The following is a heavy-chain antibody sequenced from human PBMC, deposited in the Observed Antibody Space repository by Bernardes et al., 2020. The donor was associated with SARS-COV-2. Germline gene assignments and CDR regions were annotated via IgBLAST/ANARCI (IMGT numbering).Heavy chain of an antibody. CDR2: ISGSGDST. V-gene: IGHV3-23*01. CDR1: GFTFSSYA. CDR3: AKARLWFGDPSGSRGFDY. J-gene: IGHJ4*02. Sequence: GGSLRLSCAASGFTFSSYAMSWVRQAPGKGLEWVSVISGSGDSTYYGDSVKGRFTISRDNSKNTLYLQMNNLRADDKAVYYCAKARLWFGDPSGSRGFDYWGQGTLVTVSS. D-gene: IGHD3-10*01.